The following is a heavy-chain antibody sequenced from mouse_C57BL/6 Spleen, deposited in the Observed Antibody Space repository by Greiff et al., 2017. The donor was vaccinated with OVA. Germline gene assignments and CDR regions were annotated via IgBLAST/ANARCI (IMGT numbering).Heavy chain of an antibody. D-gene: IGHD2-3*01. CDR1: GYAFSSSW. CDR3: ARRGYDGNYVDYAMDY. CDR2: IYPGDGDT. V-gene: IGHV1-82*01. J-gene: IGHJ4*01. Sequence: VQLQESGPELVKPGASVKISCKASGYAFSSSWMNWVKQRPGKGLEWIGRIYPGDGDTNYNGKFKGKATLTADKSSSTAYMQLSSLTSEDSAVYFCARRGYDGNYVDYAMDYWGQGTSVTVSS.